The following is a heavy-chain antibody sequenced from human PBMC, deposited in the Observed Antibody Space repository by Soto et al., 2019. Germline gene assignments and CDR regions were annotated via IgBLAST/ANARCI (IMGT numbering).Heavy chain of an antibody. J-gene: IGHJ4*02. D-gene: IGHD3-16*01. Sequence: GGSLRLSCAASGFTFSRYAMHWVRQAPGKGLEWVSLVSATAGTTYYTDSVKGRFTISRDNSRNTVYLQMNSLRADDTAVYYCAKDRLAGGFDYWGQGTLVTVSS. CDR2: VSATAGTT. V-gene: IGHV3-23*01. CDR1: GFTFSRYA. CDR3: AKDRLAGGFDY.